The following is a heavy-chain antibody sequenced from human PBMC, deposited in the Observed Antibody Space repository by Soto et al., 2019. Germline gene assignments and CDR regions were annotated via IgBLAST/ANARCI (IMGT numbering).Heavy chain of an antibody. V-gene: IGHV3-7*01. CDR1: GFTFGSYW. CDR3: ARSGDGHHASLDY. J-gene: IGHJ4*01. Sequence: VGSLRLSCAASGFTFGSYWMHWVRQAPGKGLEWVANINQDGTEDNLLDSVKGRFTISRDNAKNSLFLQMNSLRVDHPPVYYCARSGDGHHASLDYWGQGALLTVSS. D-gene: IGHD1-1*01. CDR2: INQDGTED.